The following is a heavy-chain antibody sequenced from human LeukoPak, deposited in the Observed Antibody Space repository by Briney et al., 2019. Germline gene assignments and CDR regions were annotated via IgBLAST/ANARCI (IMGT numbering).Heavy chain of an antibody. CDR3: ARDVSNGFWSGYSPNYYGMDV. D-gene: IGHD3-3*01. Sequence: SETLSLTCTVSGGSISSGGYYWSWIRQHPGKGPEWIGYIYYSGSTYYNPSLKSRVTISVDTSKNQFSLKLSSVTAADTAVYYCARDVSNGFWSGYSPNYYGMDVWGQGTTVTVSS. CDR1: GGSISSGGYY. J-gene: IGHJ6*02. V-gene: IGHV4-31*03. CDR2: IYYSGST.